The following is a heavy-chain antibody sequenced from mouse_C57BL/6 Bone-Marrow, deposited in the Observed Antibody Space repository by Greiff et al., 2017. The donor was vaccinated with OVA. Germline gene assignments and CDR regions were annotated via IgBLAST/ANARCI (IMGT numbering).Heavy chain of an antibody. V-gene: IGHV3-6*01. Sequence: EESGPGLVKPSQSLSLTCSVTGYSITSGYYWNWIRQFPGNKLEWMGYISYDGSNNYNPSLKNRISITRDTSKNQFFLKLNSVTTEDTATYYCAREGYSLDYWGQGTTLTVSS. D-gene: IGHD2-12*01. CDR3: AREGYSLDY. CDR1: GYSITSGYY. J-gene: IGHJ2*01. CDR2: ISYDGSN.